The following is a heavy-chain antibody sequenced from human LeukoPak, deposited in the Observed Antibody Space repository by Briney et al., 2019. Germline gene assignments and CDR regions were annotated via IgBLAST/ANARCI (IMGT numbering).Heavy chain of an antibody. CDR3: ARDLGPQPPQCTSCYRAFDY. J-gene: IGHJ4*02. V-gene: IGHV1-69*13. Sequence: GASVKVSCKASGGTFSSYAISWVRQAPGQGLEWMGGITPIFGTANYAQKFQGRVTITADESTSTAYMELSSLRSEDTAVYYCARDLGPQPPQCTSCYRAFDYWGQGTLVTVSS. CDR2: ITPIFGTA. D-gene: IGHD2-2*02. CDR1: GGTFSSYA.